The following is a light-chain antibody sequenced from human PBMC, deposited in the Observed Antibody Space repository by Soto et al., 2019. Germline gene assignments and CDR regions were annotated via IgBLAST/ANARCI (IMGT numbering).Light chain of an antibody. CDR3: QQYGSSPLT. V-gene: IGKV3-15*01. J-gene: IGKJ4*01. Sequence: EIVMTPSQATLSVSPGDRVILSSRASQSIRSNSAWYQQKPGQAPRLLIYGASTRATGIPGRFSGSGSGTDFTLTISRLEAEDFAVYYCQQYGSSPLTFGGGTKVDIK. CDR1: QSIRSN. CDR2: GAS.